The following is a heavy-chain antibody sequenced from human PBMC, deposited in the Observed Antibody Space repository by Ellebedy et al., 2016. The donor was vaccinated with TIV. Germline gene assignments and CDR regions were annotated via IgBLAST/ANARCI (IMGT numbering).Heavy chain of an antibody. J-gene: IGHJ3*02. CDR2: ISSSSSYI. Sequence: GGSLRLXXAASGFTFSDYYMSWIRQAPGKGLEWVSYISSSSSYIYYADSVKGRFTISRDNAKNSLYLQMNSLRAEDTAVYYCARAGDYYDSSGYYPNDAFDIWGQGTMVTVSS. CDR3: ARAGDYYDSSGYYPNDAFDI. V-gene: IGHV3-11*06. D-gene: IGHD3-22*01. CDR1: GFTFSDYY.